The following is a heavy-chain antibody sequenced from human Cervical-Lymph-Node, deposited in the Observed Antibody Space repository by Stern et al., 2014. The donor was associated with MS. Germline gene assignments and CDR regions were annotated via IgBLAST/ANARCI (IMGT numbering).Heavy chain of an antibody. J-gene: IGHJ4*02. CDR1: GYTFTSYW. V-gene: IGHV5-51*01. Sequence: VQLVQSGPEVKRPGESLKISCQASGYTFTSYWIGGVRQMPGKGLEGIAIIFPGGSDIRYSPSFQAQVPISADKSSSTASLQWNNLKASDTAIYYCARQRYFDYWGQGTLVTVSS. CDR3: ARQRYFDY. CDR2: IFPGGSDI.